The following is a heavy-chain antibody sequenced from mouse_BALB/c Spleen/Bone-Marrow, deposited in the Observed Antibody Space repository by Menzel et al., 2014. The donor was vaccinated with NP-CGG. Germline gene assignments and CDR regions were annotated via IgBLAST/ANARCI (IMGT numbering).Heavy chain of an antibody. V-gene: IGHV1-67*01. CDR1: GYTFTDYA. Sequence: QVQLQQSGAELVRPGVSVKISCKGSGYTFTDYAIHWVKQSHAKSLEWIGLISGYYGDAIYNQKLKGKATMTVDKSSRTAYMDLARLTSEDSAIYYCARSGKVRNAMDYWGQGTSVTVSS. CDR2: ISGYYGDA. D-gene: IGHD2-14*01. CDR3: ARSGKVRNAMDY. J-gene: IGHJ4*01.